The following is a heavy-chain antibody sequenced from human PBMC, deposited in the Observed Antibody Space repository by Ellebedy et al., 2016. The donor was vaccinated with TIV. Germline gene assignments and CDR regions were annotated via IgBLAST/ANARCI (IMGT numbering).Heavy chain of an antibody. CDR1: GYTFTGYY. CDR2: INPNSGGA. CDR3: ARSPLRYFDWLLSWATARNYYYGMDV. D-gene: IGHD3-9*01. Sequence: ASVKVSCXASGYTFTGYYMHWVRQAPGQGLEWMGWINPNSGGANYAQKFQGWVTMTRDTSISTAYMELSRLRSDDTAVYYCARSPLRYFDWLLSWATARNYYYGMDVWGQGTTVTVSS. V-gene: IGHV1-2*04. J-gene: IGHJ6*02.